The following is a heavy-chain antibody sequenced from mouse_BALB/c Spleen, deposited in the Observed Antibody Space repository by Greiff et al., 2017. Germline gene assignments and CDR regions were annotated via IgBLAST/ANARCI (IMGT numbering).Heavy chain of an antibody. J-gene: IGHJ2*01. Sequence: EVQLVESGGGLVKPGGSLKLSCAASGFTFSSYTMSWVRQTPEKRLEWVATISSGGSYTYYPDSVKGRFTISRDNAKNTLYLQMSSLKSEDTAMYYCTRSPGSTFDYWGQGTTLTVSS. V-gene: IGHV5-6-4*01. D-gene: IGHD1-1*01. CDR3: TRSPGSTFDY. CDR1: GFTFSSYT. CDR2: ISSGGSYT.